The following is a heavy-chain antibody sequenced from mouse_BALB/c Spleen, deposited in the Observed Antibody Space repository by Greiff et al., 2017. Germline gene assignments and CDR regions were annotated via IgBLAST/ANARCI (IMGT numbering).Heavy chain of an antibody. CDR3: TRKRENWYYFDY. Sequence: VQLQQSGPELEKPGASVKISCKASGYSFTGYNMNWVKQSNGKSLEWIGNIDPYYGGTSYNQKFKGKAKLTAVTSTSTAYMELSSLTNEDSAVYYCTRKRENWYYFDYWGQGTTLTVSS. CDR2: IDPYYGGT. D-gene: IGHD4-1*01. CDR1: GYSFTGYN. J-gene: IGHJ2*01. V-gene: IGHV1-39*01.